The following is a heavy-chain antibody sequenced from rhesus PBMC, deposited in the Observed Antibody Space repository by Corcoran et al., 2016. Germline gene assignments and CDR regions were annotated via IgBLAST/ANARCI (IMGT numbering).Heavy chain of an antibody. CDR3: ALLRNSNYVDSLDV. Sequence: QVTLKESGPALVKPTQTLTLTCTFSGFSLSTSGMRVSWIRQPPEKALEWLARIDWDDDKYYSTSLKSRLTISKDTSKIQVVLTMTNMDPVDTATYYCALLRNSNYVDSLDVWGRGVLVTVSS. V-gene: IGHV2S2*01. CDR1: GFSLSTSGMR. CDR2: IDWDDDK. D-gene: IGHD4-23*01. J-gene: IGHJ5-2*02.